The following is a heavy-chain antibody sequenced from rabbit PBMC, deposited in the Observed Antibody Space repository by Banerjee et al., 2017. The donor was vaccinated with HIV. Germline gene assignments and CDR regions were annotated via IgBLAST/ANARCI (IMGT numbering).Heavy chain of an antibody. CDR3: ARGDISSGWDL. CDR1: GFSFNNKYV. D-gene: IGHD4-1*01. J-gene: IGHJ4*01. CDR2: IGAGSSGTT. Sequence: QEQLVESGGGLVTPEGSLTLTCTASGFSFNNKYVMCWVRQAPGKGLEWIACIGAGSSGTTYYASWAKGRFTISGTSSTTVTLQMTSLTAADTATYFCARGDISSGWDLWGQGTLVTVS. V-gene: IGHV1S45*01.